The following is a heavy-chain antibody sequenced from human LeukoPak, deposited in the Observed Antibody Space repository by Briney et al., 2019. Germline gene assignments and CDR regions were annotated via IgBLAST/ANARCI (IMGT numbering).Heavy chain of an antibody. V-gene: IGHV4-38-2*01. CDR1: GYSISSGYY. D-gene: IGHD2-2*01. Sequence: SETLSLTCAVSGYSISSGYYWGWIRQPPGKGLDWIGSIHHSGSTYYNPSLRSRVTISIDTSKNQSSLKLSSVTAADTDVYYCARISKVYCSSMSYLCYNWFDPWGQGTLVTVSS. CDR2: IHHSGST. CDR3: ARISKVYCSSMSYLCYNWFDP. J-gene: IGHJ5*02.